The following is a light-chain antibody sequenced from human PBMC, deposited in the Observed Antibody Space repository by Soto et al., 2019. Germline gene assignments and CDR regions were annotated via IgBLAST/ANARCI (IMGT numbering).Light chain of an antibody. CDR3: SSYTSTSSAV. CDR2: DVS. V-gene: IGLV2-14*03. J-gene: IGLJ1*01. CDR1: SSDIGIYNY. Sequence: QSALTQPASVSGSPGQSITISCAGTSSDIGIYNYVSWYQQHPGKAPKLIIYDVSNRPSGVSNRFSGSKSGNTASLTISGLQAEDEADYYCSSYTSTSSAVFGTGTKLTVL.